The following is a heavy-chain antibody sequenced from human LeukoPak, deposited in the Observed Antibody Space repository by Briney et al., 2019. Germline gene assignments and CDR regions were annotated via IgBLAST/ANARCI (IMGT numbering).Heavy chain of an antibody. J-gene: IGHJ5*02. V-gene: IGHV3-7*01. CDR1: GFPFSGYW. D-gene: IGHD6-13*01. Sequence: PGGSLRLSCVASGFPFSGYWMDWVRQAPGKGMEWVANINQDGTNQYYAASVKGRFSISRDNAKNSLYLQMNSLRAEDTAVYYCARGIAAAGSWFDPWGQGTLVTVSS. CDR3: ARGIAAAGSWFDP. CDR2: INQDGTNQ.